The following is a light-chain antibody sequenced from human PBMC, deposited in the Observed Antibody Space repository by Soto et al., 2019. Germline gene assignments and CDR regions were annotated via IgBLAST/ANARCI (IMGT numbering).Light chain of an antibody. CDR1: QSVTSNY. J-gene: IGKJ2*01. CDR3: QQYGSSPPDT. Sequence: EIVLTQSPGTLSLSPGERATLSCRASQSVTSNYLAWYQQKAGQPPRLLIYGASIRAADIPDRFSGSGSGTDFTLTISSLEPEDFGVYYCQQYGSSPPDTFGQGTNLEIK. V-gene: IGKV3-20*01. CDR2: GAS.